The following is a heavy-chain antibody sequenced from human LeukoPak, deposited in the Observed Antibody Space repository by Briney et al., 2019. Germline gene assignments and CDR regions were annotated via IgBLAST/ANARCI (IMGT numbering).Heavy chain of an antibody. CDR2: IYYSGSP. V-gene: IGHV4-39*01. CDR3: ARRPARGWFDR. Sequence: SDTLSLTCTVSGGSISSSSYHWGWIRQPPGKGLEWIGSIYYSGSPYYSPSLKSRDTISVDTSKNQLSPKPSSMTAADTAVFCCARRPARGWFDRWGQGSLVAVSS. CDR1: GGSISSSSYH. J-gene: IGHJ5*02. D-gene: IGHD1-14*01.